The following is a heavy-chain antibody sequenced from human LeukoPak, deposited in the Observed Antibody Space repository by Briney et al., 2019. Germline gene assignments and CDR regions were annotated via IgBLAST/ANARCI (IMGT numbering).Heavy chain of an antibody. J-gene: IGHJ4*02. Sequence: PGESLRLSCAASGFTFSSYSMNWVRQAPGKGLEWVSSISSSSSYIYYADSVKGRFTISRDNAKNSLYLQINSLRAEDTAVYYCARGDYYGSGTPGYWGQGTLVTVSS. D-gene: IGHD3-10*01. V-gene: IGHV3-21*01. CDR1: GFTFSSYS. CDR2: ISSSSSYI. CDR3: ARGDYYGSGTPGY.